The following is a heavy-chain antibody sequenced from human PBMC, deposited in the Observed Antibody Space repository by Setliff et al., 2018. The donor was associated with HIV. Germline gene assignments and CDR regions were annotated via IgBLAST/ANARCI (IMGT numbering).Heavy chain of an antibody. J-gene: IGHJ4*02. Sequence: GGSLRLSCAASGFTFGDYAMHWVRQAPGKGLEWVSFISSSSSYIYYADSVKGRFTISRDNAKNSLYLQMNSLRAEDTAVYYCARLLHNAYWGQGTLVTVSS. CDR2: ISSSSSYI. CDR1: GFTFGDYA. CDR3: ARLLHNAY. V-gene: IGHV3-21*01. D-gene: IGHD2-21*01.